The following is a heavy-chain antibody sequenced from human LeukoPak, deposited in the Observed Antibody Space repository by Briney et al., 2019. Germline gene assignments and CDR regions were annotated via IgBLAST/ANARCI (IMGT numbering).Heavy chain of an antibody. V-gene: IGHV1-46*01. CDR3: ASPRYCGGDCYSDAFDI. Sequence: GASVKVSCKASGYTFTSYYMHWVRQAPGQGLEWMGIINPSGGSTSYAQKFQGRVTMTRDTSTSTVYMELSSLRSEDTAVYYCASPRYCGGDCYSDAFDIWGQGTMVTVSS. J-gene: IGHJ3*02. CDR2: INPSGGST. CDR1: GYTFTSYY. D-gene: IGHD2-21*02.